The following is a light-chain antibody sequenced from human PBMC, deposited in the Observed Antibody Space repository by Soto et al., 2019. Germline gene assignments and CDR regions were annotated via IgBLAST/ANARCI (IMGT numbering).Light chain of an antibody. CDR3: LLLYSGARV. J-gene: IGLJ3*02. CDR1: TAAVTSGHY. Sequence: QTVVTQEPSLTVSPGGTVTLTCASSTAAVTSGHYPYWFQQKPGQAPRTLVYDTNNKRSWTPARFSGSLLGGKAALTLSGAQPEDEADYYCLLLYSGARVFGGGTKLTVL. CDR2: DTN. V-gene: IGLV7-46*01.